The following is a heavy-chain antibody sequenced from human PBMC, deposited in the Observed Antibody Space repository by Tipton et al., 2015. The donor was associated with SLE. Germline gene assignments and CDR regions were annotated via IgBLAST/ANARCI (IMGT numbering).Heavy chain of an antibody. V-gene: IGHV4-30-4*01. CDR1: GGSISSGDYY. CDR3: AREVCGGDCYYDY. Sequence: TLSLTCTVSGGSISSGDYYWSWIRQPPGKGLEWIGYIYYSGSTYYNPSLKSRVTISIDTSKNQFSLKLSSVTAADTAVYYCAREVCGGDCYYDYWGRGTLVTVSS. CDR2: IYYSGST. D-gene: IGHD2-21*02. J-gene: IGHJ4*02.